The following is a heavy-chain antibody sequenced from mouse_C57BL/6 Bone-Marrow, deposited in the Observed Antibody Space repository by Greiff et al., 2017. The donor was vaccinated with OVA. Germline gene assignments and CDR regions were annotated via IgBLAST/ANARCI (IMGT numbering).Heavy chain of an antibody. CDR1: GYSITSDY. CDR2: ISYSGST. J-gene: IGHJ2*01. V-gene: IGHV3-8*01. D-gene: IGHD2-1*01. CDR3: ARSGGNYVPFYYLDY. Sequence: EVEVVESGPGLAKPSQTLSLTCSVTGYSITSDYWNWIRKFPGNKLEYMGYISYSGSTYYNPSLKSRISITRDTSKNQYYLQLNSVTTEDTATYYWARSGGNYVPFYYLDYWGQGTTVTVSS.